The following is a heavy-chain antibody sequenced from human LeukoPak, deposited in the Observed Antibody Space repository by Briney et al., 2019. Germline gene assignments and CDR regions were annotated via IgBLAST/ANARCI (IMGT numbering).Heavy chain of an antibody. Sequence: GASVKVSCKASGGTFSSYAISWVRQAPGQGLEWMGGIIPIFGTANYAQKFQGRVTTTADESTSTAYMELSSLRSEDTAVYYCAREAAVAGDYYYYYYMDVWGKGTTVTISS. CDR3: AREAAVAGDYYYYYYMDV. CDR1: GGTFSSYA. V-gene: IGHV1-69*13. CDR2: IIPIFGTA. J-gene: IGHJ6*03. D-gene: IGHD6-19*01.